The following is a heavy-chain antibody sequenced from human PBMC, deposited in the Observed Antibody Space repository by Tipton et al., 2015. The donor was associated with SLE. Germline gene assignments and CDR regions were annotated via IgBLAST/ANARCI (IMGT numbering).Heavy chain of an antibody. J-gene: IGHJ3*02. CDR1: GFTFSSYA. CDR3: ARERMYYDILRGAFDI. D-gene: IGHD3-9*01. CDR2: ISYAGSNK. Sequence: RSLRLSCAASGFTFSSYAMHWVRQAPGKGLEWVAVISYAGSNKYYADSVKGRFTISRDNSKNTLYLQMNSLRAEDTAVYYCARERMYYDILRGAFDIWGQGTMGTVSS. V-gene: IGHV3-30-3*01.